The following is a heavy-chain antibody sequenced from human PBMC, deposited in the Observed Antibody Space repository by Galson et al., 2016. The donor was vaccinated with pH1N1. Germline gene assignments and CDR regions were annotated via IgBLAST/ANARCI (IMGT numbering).Heavy chain of an antibody. J-gene: IGHJ4*02. D-gene: IGHD2-15*01. Sequence: SVKVSCKASGYSFNVYYMHWVRQAHGQGLEWMGWIAPDSGATSYAQKFQGRVTITRDTSINRVYMELSRLRSDDTAIYYCAKVLRTVVFDFWGQAALVTVSS. CDR2: IAPDSGAT. CDR3: AKVLRTVVFDF. V-gene: IGHV1-2*02. CDR1: GYSFNVYY.